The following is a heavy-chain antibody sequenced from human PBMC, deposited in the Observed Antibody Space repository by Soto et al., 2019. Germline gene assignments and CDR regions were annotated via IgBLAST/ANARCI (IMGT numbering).Heavy chain of an antibody. D-gene: IGHD3-10*01. Sequence: SETLSLTCTVSGGSISSSSYYWGWIRQLPGKGLEWIGSIYYSGSTYYNPSLKSRVTISVDTSKNQFSLKLSSVTAADTAVYYCARLISWFGEYYYYMDVWGKGTTVTVSS. J-gene: IGHJ6*03. CDR2: IYYSGST. CDR1: GGSISSSSYY. CDR3: ARLISWFGEYYYYMDV. V-gene: IGHV4-39*01.